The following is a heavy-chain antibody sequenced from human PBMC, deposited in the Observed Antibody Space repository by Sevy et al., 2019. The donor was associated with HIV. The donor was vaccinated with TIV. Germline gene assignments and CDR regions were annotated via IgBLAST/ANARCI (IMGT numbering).Heavy chain of an antibody. J-gene: IGHJ5*02. V-gene: IGHV4-39*01. D-gene: IGHD6-19*01. Sequence: SETLSLTCSVSGASMRSSHYWGWIREPPGKGLEGIDSVYNGGETFYTPSFNTRVTISIDTSKSHFSLKVSSVAATDTAVAYCARWPQWRGPSFAAWGQGNLVTVSS. CDR3: ARWPQWRGPSFAA. CDR2: VYNGGET. CDR1: GASMRSSHY.